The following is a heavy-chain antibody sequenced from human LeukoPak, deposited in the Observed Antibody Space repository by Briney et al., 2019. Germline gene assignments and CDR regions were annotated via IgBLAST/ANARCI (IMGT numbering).Heavy chain of an antibody. CDR1: GGSFSGYY. V-gene: IGHV4-34*01. CDR3: ARGFQWVGTDY. J-gene: IGHJ4*02. Sequence: SETLSLTCAVYGGSFSGYYGSWIRHPPGKGLEWIGEINHSGSTNYNPSLKSRVTISVDTSKNQYTLKLSSVTAADTSVYYCARGFQWVGTDYWGQGTLVTVSS. D-gene: IGHD2/OR15-2a*01. CDR2: INHSGST.